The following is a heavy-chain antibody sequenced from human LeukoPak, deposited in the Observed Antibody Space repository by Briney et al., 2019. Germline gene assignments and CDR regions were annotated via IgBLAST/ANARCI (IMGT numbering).Heavy chain of an antibody. V-gene: IGHV4-39*01. CDR3: ARLLYFDWLPYFDY. CDR1: GGSISSSSYY. J-gene: IGHJ4*02. Sequence: PSETLSLTCTVSGGSISSSSYYWGWIRQPPGKGLEWIGIIYYSGITYYSASLKSRVTISVDTSKKQLSLKLSSVTAADTAVYYCARLLYFDWLPYFDYWGQGTLVTVSS. CDR2: IYYSGIT. D-gene: IGHD3-9*01.